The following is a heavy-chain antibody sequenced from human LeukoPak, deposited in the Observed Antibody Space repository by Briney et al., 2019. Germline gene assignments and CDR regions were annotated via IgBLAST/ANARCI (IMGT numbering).Heavy chain of an antibody. D-gene: IGHD6-19*01. V-gene: IGHV3-21*01. CDR2: ISSSSGYM. CDR3: AKCWEQWLSHMDV. CDR1: GFTFSSYS. Sequence: PGGSLRLSCAASGFTFSSYSMNWVRQAPGKGLEWVSSISSSSGYMYYADSVKGRFTISRDNAKNSLYLQMNSLRAEDTAVYYCAKCWEQWLSHMDVWGKGTTVTVSS. J-gene: IGHJ6*03.